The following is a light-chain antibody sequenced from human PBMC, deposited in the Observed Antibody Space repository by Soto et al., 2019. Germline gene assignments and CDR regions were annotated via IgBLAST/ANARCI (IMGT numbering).Light chain of an antibody. CDR2: KVS. V-gene: IGLV2-18*02. Sequence: QSALTQPPSVSGSPGQSVTISCTGTSSDVGSYNRVSWYQHPPGTAPKRMIYKVSYRPSGLPDRFSGSKSGNTPSLTISGLQPEDEAVCYCSTYTSSITFVFGTGTKVTVL. J-gene: IGLJ1*01. CDR1: SSDVGSYNR. CDR3: STYTSSITFV.